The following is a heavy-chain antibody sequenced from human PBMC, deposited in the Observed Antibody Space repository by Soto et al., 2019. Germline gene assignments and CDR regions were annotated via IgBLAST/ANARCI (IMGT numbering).Heavy chain of an antibody. J-gene: IGHJ6*02. D-gene: IGHD6-13*01. V-gene: IGHV3-53*01. CDR1: GFTVSSNY. CDR3: ARDLVGIAAAGNYYYYYGMDL. CDR2: IYSGGST. Sequence: PGGSLRLSCAASGFTVSSNYMSWVRQAPGKGLEWVSVIYSGGSTYYADSVKGRFTISRDNSKNTLYLQMNSLRAEDTAVYYCARDLVGIAAAGNYYYYYGMDLWGQGTTVTVSS.